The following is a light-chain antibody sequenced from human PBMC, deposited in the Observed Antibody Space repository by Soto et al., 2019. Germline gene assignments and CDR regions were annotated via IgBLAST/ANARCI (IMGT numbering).Light chain of an antibody. Sequence: QSVLTQPASVSGSPGQSITISCTGTTSDISDYNYVSWYQHHPDKAPKLLISDVTYRPSGVSSRFSGSKSGNTAPLTISALQAEDEAPYYRCSYTSGNTYVFGTGTKVTVL. V-gene: IGLV2-14*01. CDR3: CSYTSGNTYV. CDR2: DVT. J-gene: IGLJ1*01. CDR1: TSDISDYNY.